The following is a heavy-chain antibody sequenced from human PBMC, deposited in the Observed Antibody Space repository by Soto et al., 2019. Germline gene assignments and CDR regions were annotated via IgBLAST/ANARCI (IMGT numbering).Heavy chain of an antibody. J-gene: IGHJ4*02. D-gene: IGHD7-27*01. Sequence: QVHLVQSGAEVRKPGASVKVSCKASGYTFSSYAMHWVRQAPGQRLEWMGWINAGYGNTKSSQKFQDRLTISRDTSPSTAYMELTSLRSEDTAVYYCARDTGDGTFDFWGQGTLVTVSS. V-gene: IGHV1-3*01. CDR3: ARDTGDGTFDF. CDR1: GYTFSSYA. CDR2: INAGYGNT.